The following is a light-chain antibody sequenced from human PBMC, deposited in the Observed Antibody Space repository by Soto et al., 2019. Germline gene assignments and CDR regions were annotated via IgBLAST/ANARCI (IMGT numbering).Light chain of an antibody. CDR3: QQRSNWPRT. CDR2: DAS. V-gene: IGKV3-11*01. Sequence: EIVLTQSPATLPLSPGERATLSCRASQSVSSYLAWYQQKPGQAPRLLIYDASNRATGIPARCSGSGSGTDFTLTISSLEPEDFAVYYCQQRSNWPRTFGQGTKVEIK. J-gene: IGKJ1*01. CDR1: QSVSSY.